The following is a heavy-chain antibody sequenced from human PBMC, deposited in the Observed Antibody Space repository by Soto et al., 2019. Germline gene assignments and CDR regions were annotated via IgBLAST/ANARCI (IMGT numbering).Heavy chain of an antibody. D-gene: IGHD3-10*01. Sequence: EVQLLESGGGLVQPGGSLRLSCAASGFTFSSYDMTWVRQAPGKGLEWVSAISGSGYSTNYGDSVKGRFIISRDNSKNTLFRQMNSLRVEDTAVYYCAIRGLSKSEVRGYCDYWGRGTLVTVSS. J-gene: IGHJ4*02. CDR2: ISGSGYST. CDR1: GFTFSSYD. V-gene: IGHV3-23*01. CDR3: AIRGLSKSEVRGYCDY.